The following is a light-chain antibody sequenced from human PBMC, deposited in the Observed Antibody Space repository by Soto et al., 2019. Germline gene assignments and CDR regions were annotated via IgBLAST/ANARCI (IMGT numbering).Light chain of an antibody. J-gene: IGKJ5*01. CDR3: QQYGDSPIT. CDR2: GAS. CDR1: QSGVSSS. V-gene: IGKV3-20*01. Sequence: EIVLTQSPGTLSLSPGDRVTLSCRASQSGVSSSLAWYQQKPGQAPRLLIYGASSRATGIPDRFTGSASGTDFALTISRLEPEDFAVYYCQQYGDSPITFGQGTRLEIK.